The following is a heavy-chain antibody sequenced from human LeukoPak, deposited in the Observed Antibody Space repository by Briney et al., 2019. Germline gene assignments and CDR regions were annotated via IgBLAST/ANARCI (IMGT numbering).Heavy chain of an antibody. J-gene: IGHJ4*02. Sequence: SETLSLTCTVSGGSISSSSYYWGWIRQPPGKGLEWIGYIYYSGSTNYNPSLKSRVTISVDTSKNQFSLKLSSVTAADTAVYYCARGEVRRGYSYGNFDYWGQGTLVTVSS. CDR2: IYYSGST. CDR3: ARGEVRRGYSYGNFDY. V-gene: IGHV4-61*05. D-gene: IGHD5-18*01. CDR1: GGSISSSSYY.